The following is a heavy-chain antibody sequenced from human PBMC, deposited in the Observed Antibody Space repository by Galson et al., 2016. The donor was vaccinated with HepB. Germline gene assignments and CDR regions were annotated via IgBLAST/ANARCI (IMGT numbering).Heavy chain of an antibody. CDR1: GFTFSSYW. CDR3: ASSVAAAGNWFDP. Sequence: SLRLSCAASGFTFSSYWLHWVRHARGRGPVWVSRINSDGSSTSYADSVQGRFTISRDNAKNTLYLQMNSLRAEDTAVYYCASSVAAAGNWFDPWGQGTLVTVSS. V-gene: IGHV3-74*01. D-gene: IGHD6-13*01. CDR2: INSDGSST. J-gene: IGHJ5*02.